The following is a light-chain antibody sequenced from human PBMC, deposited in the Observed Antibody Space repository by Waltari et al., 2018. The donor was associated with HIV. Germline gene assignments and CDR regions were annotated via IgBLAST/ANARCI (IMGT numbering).Light chain of an antibody. Sequence: LPVLTQPPSASALLGASITLTCTLSSEHSTYTVECYQPRPGRSPHFLMRIKSDGSHTRGDGIPDRFMGSSSGADRYLTLSNLQSDDEAEYYCGESHSTKGRVAYVFGTGTKVTIV. CDR1: SEHSTYT. J-gene: IGLJ1*01. CDR2: IKSDGSH. CDR3: GESHSTKGRVAYV. V-gene: IGLV4-3*01.